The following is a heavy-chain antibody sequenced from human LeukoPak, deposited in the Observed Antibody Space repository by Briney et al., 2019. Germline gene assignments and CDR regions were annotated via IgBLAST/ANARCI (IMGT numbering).Heavy chain of an antibody. V-gene: IGHV3-48*02. J-gene: IGHJ2*01. Sequence: PGGSLRLSCAPSGFTFRSYSMNWVRQAPGKGLEWVSYISSSGSTIYYADAVKGRFTISRDNAKNSLYLQMSSLRDEDTAVYYCATVATEDWYFDLWGRGTLVTVSS. CDR1: GFTFRSYS. D-gene: IGHD1-26*01. CDR3: ATVATEDWYFDL. CDR2: ISSSGSTI.